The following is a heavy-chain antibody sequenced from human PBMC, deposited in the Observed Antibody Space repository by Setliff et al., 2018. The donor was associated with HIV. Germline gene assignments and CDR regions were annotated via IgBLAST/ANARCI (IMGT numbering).Heavy chain of an antibody. V-gene: IGHV3-30*02. Sequence: PGGSLRLSCGASGFTVSGSAMDWVRQAPGKGLEWVAFIQDDGNDKNYADSVRGRFTISRDNAKNSLYLQMNSLRAEDTAVYYCAREDYYDSMTTNYYYNGMDVWGQGTTVTVSS. D-gene: IGHD3-22*01. CDR2: IQDDGNDK. J-gene: IGHJ6*02. CDR1: GFTVSGSA. CDR3: AREDYYDSMTTNYYYNGMDV.